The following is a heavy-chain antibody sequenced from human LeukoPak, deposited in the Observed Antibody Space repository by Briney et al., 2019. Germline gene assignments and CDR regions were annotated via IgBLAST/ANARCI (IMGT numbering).Heavy chain of an antibody. J-gene: IGHJ3*01. D-gene: IGHD6-19*01. CDR1: GFTFTTYA. V-gene: IGHV3-23*01. CDR3: AKDLAQAGTGGGFDV. Sequence: GGSLRLPCAASGFTFTTYAINWVRQAPGKGLEWVSGISADDKAYYADSVKGRFTISRDNSKNTVSLQMSSLRAEDTALYYCAKDLAQAGTGGGFDVWGQGTRVAVSS. CDR2: ISADDKA.